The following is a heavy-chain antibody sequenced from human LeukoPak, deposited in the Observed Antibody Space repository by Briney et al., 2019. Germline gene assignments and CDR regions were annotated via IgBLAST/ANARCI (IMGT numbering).Heavy chain of an antibody. CDR3: ARDIAYDSSGYYSPHFDY. D-gene: IGHD3-22*01. J-gene: IGHJ4*02. CDR2: ISSTSGTI. Sequence: GGSLRLSCAASGFTFSSYGMNWVRQAPGQGLEWVSYISSTSGTIYYADSVKGRFTISRDNAKTSLFLQMDSLRDEDTAVYYCARDIAYDSSGYYSPHFDYWGQGTLVTVSS. CDR1: GFTFSSYG. V-gene: IGHV3-48*02.